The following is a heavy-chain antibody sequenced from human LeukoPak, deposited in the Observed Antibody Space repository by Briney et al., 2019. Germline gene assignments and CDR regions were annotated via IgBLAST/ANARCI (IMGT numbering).Heavy chain of an antibody. CDR2: INPNSGGT. D-gene: IGHD2-2*01. J-gene: IGHJ4*02. Sequence: GASVKVSCKASGYTFTGYYMHWVRQAPGQGLEWMGWINPNSGGTKYAQRFQGRVTMTRDTSISTAYMELNSLRSDDTAVYYCAREVCSSTSCHMNDYWGQGTLVTVSS. V-gene: IGHV1-2*02. CDR3: AREVCSSTSCHMNDY. CDR1: GYTFTGYY.